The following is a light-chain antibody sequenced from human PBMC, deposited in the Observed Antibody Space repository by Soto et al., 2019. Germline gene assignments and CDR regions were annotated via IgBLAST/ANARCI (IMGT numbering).Light chain of an antibody. CDR2: KAS. CDR1: QTISSW. CDR3: QQYNSYS. Sequence: DIQMTQSPSSLSASVGDRVTITCRASQTISSWLAWYQQKPGKAPKLLIYKASTLKSGVRSRFSGSGSGTEFTLTISSLQPDDFATYYCQQYNSYSFGQGTKVDIK. J-gene: IGKJ1*01. V-gene: IGKV1-5*03.